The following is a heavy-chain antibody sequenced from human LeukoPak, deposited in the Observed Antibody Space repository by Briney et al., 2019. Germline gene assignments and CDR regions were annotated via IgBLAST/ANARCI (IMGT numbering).Heavy chain of an antibody. D-gene: IGHD2-15*01. CDR2: ISYDGSNK. J-gene: IGHJ6*02. CDR1: GFTFSSYA. Sequence: PGRSLKLSCAASGFTFSSYAMHWVRQAPGKGLEWVAVISYDGSNKYYADSVKGRFTISRDNSKNTLYLQMNSLRAEDTAVYYCAKVSYLRVADVWGQGTTVTVSS. V-gene: IGHV3-30*04. CDR3: AKVSYLRVADV.